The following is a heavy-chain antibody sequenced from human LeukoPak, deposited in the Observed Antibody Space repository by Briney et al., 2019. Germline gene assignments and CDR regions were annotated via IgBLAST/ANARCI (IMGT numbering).Heavy chain of an antibody. D-gene: IGHD3-10*01. J-gene: IGHJ6*03. CDR2: VNPYNDKT. V-gene: IGHV1-8*03. Sequence: ASVKLSCKASGYTFNTFDINWVRQATGQGPEWMGWVNPYNDKTVYAPKFQGRVSISSNNSITTAYMEFSGLKSDDTAVYYCARGRRLRGVTSRPIYYYYYMDVWRGGTTVTVSS. CDR1: GYTFNTFD. CDR3: ARGRRLRGVTSRPIYYYYYMDV.